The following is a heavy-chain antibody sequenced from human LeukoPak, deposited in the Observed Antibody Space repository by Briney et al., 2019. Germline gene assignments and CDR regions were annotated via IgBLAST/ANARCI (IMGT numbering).Heavy chain of an antibody. CDR1: GGSVSTNRYY. CDR3: ARGIAAFDY. D-gene: IGHD6-13*01. Sequence: SETLSLTCTVSGGSVSTNRYYWSWIRQPAGKGLEWIGRFYTSGSSNYNPSLKSRVTMSVDTSKNQFSLKLSSVTAADTAVYYCARGIAAFDYWGQGTLVTVSS. V-gene: IGHV4-61*02. J-gene: IGHJ4*02. CDR2: FYTSGSS.